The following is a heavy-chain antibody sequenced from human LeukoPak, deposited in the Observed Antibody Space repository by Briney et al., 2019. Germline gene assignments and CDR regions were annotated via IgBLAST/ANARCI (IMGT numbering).Heavy chain of an antibody. CDR2: IYPGDSDT. V-gene: IGHV5-51*01. CDR3: ARRRYYGSGSFDAFDI. CDR1: GYSFTSYW. Sequence: RGESLKISCKGSGYSFTSYWIGWVRQLPGKGLEWMGIIYPGDSDTRYSPSFQGQVTISADKSISTAYLQWSSLKASDTAMYYCARRRYYGSGSFDAFDIWGQGTMVTVSS. D-gene: IGHD3-10*01. J-gene: IGHJ3*02.